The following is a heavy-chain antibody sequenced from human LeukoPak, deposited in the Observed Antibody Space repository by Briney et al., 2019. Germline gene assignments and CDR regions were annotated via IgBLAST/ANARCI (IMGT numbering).Heavy chain of an antibody. CDR1: GGSISSSNW. CDR3: ARPLGYCSDSRCPQSWFDP. D-gene: IGHD2-15*01. CDR2: INHSGRT. Sequence: SGTLSLTCAVSGGSISSSNWWSWVRQPPGKGLEWIGEINHSGRTNYNPSLKSRVIISVDTSENQFSLKLNSVTAADTAVYYCARPLGYCSDSRCPQSWFDPWGQGTLVTVSS. V-gene: IGHV4-4*02. J-gene: IGHJ5*02.